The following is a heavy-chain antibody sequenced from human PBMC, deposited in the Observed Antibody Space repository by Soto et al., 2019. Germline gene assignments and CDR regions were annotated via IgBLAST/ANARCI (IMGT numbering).Heavy chain of an antibody. Sequence: EVQLVESGGGFTQSGGSLKPSCAASGFKFSDYSFNWVHQGPGRGVEWIAFISTVPDITYYADSVKGRFAISRDNAENSVFLQMNSLRDEDTAVYYCAKDRWVTTRSFDFWRQGKLVAVS. CDR2: ISTVPDIT. D-gene: IGHD4-17*01. CDR3: AKDRWVTTRSFDF. CDR1: GFKFSDYS. J-gene: IGHJ4*02. V-gene: IGHV3-48*02.